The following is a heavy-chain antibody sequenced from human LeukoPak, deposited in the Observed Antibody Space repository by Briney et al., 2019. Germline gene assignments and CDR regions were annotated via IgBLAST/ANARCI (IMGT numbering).Heavy chain of an antibody. CDR1: GYSFADYW. J-gene: IGHJ6*02. CDR3: ARHGLTGCNSVGCKRSFHYYGMDV. CDR2: IFPDDSQI. Sequence: GESLKISCKGSGYSFADYWIGWVRQVPGQGLEWMGIIFPDDSQIKYSPSFEGQVTISADKSISTAYLQWSSLKASDTAIYYCARHGLTGCNSVGCKRSFHYYGMDVWGQGTTVIVSS. D-gene: IGHD2/OR15-2a*01. V-gene: IGHV5-51*01.